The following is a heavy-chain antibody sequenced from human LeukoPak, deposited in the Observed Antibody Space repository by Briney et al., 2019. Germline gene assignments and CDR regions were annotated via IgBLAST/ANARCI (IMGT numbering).Heavy chain of an antibody. V-gene: IGHV3-23*01. D-gene: IGHD3-9*01. CDR3: AKDREGLRYFDWLLYY. J-gene: IGHJ4*02. CDR1: GFTFSSYG. Sequence: PGGSLRLSCAASGFTFSSYGMSWVRQAPGKGLEWVSAISGSGGSTYYADSVKGRFTISRDNSKNTLCLQMNSLRAEDTAVYYCAKDREGLRYFDWLLYYWGQGTLVTVSS. CDR2: ISGSGGST.